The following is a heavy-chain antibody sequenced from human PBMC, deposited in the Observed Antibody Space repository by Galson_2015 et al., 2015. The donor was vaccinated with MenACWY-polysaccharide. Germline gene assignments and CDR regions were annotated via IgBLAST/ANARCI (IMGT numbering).Heavy chain of an antibody. CDR3: ARDVDTAIINWFDP. D-gene: IGHD5-18*01. CDR1: GDSVSSNSAA. V-gene: IGHV6-1*01. Sequence: CAISGDSVSSNSAAWNWIRQSPSRGLEWLGRTHYRSKWYNDYAVSVKSRITINPDTSKNQFSLQLNSVTPEDTAAYYCARDVDTAIINWFDPWGQGTLVTVSP. J-gene: IGHJ5*02. CDR2: THYRSKWYN.